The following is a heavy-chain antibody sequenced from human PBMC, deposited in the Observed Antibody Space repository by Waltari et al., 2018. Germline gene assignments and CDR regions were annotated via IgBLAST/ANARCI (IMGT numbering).Heavy chain of an antibody. D-gene: IGHD2-21*01. Sequence: QVQLVQSGAEVKKPGASGKISCKTSEYTFTSSYIHWVRQAPGQGLEWMGIINPSGGSTIYAQKFQGRVTMTRDMSTSTVYMELSSLRSEDTAVYYCARDTGALWMDVWGQGTTVTVSS. CDR1: EYTFTSSY. CDR3: ARDTGALWMDV. J-gene: IGHJ6*02. V-gene: IGHV1-46*01. CDR2: INPSGGST.